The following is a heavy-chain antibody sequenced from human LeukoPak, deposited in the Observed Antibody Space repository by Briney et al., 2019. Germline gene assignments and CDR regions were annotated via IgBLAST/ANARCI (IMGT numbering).Heavy chain of an antibody. V-gene: IGHV3-23*01. CDR3: AKGLYSYGPSSYYYGMDV. D-gene: IGHD5-18*01. CDR1: GFTFSSYA. J-gene: IGHJ6*02. CDR2: ISGSGGST. Sequence: PGGSLRLSCAASGFTFSSYAMSWVRQAPGKGLEWVSAISGSGGSTYYADSVKGRFTISRDNSKNTLYLQMNSLRAEDTAVYYCAKGLYSYGPSSYYYGMDVWGQGTTVTVSS.